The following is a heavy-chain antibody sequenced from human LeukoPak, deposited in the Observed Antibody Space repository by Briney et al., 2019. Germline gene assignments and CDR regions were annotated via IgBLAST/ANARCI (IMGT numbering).Heavy chain of an antibody. CDR2: IKQDGSQK. J-gene: IGHJ4*02. D-gene: IGHD3-10*01. CDR1: GFTFSSYW. Sequence: GGSLRLPCAASGFTFSSYWMGWVRQAPGKGLEWVANIKQDGSQKYYVDSVKGRFTISRDNAKKSLYLQMNSLRAEDTAVYYCARDQDRSGYAIEYWGQGTLVTVSS. CDR3: ARDQDRSGYAIEY. V-gene: IGHV3-7*01.